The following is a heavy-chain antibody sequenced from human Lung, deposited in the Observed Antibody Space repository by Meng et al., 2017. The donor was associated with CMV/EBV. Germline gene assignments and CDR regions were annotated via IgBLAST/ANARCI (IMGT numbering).Heavy chain of an antibody. Sequence: QLLLLHSWSELKNPGSSVNVACKASVYSCTSYSMNWVRQAPGQRLEWIGWIHTHTGNPTYAQGFTGRFVFSLDTSVSTAYLQISSLKAEDTAVYYCARGVVGATSGDYWGQGTLVTVSS. V-gene: IGHV7-4-1*02. CDR1: VYSCTSYS. J-gene: IGHJ4*02. CDR3: ARGVVGATSGDY. CDR2: IHTHTGNP. D-gene: IGHD1-26*01.